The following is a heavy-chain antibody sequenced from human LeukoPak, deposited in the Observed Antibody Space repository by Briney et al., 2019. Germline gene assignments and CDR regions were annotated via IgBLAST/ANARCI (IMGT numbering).Heavy chain of an antibody. CDR2: VNTYNGDT. Sequence: ASVKVSCKASGYTFGSYSINCVRQAPGQGLTWLGWVNTYNGDTKYTQKFQGRVSLTTDSSASTDYMELTNLKSDDTGIYYCARGRAAADDFDLWGQGTPVTVSS. D-gene: IGHD6-13*01. CDR1: GYTFGSYS. CDR3: ARGRAAADDFDL. J-gene: IGHJ4*02. V-gene: IGHV1-18*01.